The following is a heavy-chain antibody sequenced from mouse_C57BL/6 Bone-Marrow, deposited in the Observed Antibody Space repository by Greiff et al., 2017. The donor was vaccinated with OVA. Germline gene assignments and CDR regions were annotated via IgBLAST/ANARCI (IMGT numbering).Heavy chain of an antibody. Sequence: EVQVVESGGDLVKPGGSLKLSCAASGFTFSSYGMSWVRQTPDKRLEWVATISSGGGYTYYPDSVKGRFTISRDNAKNTLYLQMSSLKSEDTAMYYCARHYYGSSYYWGQGTTLTVSS. CDR3: ARHYYGSSYY. D-gene: IGHD1-1*01. CDR1: GFTFSSYG. J-gene: IGHJ2*01. V-gene: IGHV5-6*01. CDR2: ISSGGGYT.